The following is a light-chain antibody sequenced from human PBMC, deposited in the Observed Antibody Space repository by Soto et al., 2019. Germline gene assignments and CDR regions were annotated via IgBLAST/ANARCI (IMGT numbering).Light chain of an antibody. V-gene: IGKV3-15*01. Sequence: EIRMTQFPDTLSASPGDGATLSCRAGQDVTTNFAWYQQRRGQAPRPLIHDISIRATGVPARSSGSGSGTDFTLTISGLQSEDFAVYFCQQYNNWPFSFGQGTRLENK. CDR2: DIS. CDR3: QQYNNWPFS. CDR1: QDVTTN. J-gene: IGKJ5*01.